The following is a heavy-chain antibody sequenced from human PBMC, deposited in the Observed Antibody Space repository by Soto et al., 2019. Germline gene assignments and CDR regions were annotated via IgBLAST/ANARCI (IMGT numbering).Heavy chain of an antibody. V-gene: IGHV3-33*01. J-gene: IGHJ3*02. CDR1: GFTFSSYG. CDR3: ARRGSGSYPDDAFDI. D-gene: IGHD1-26*01. Sequence: QVQLVESGGGVVQPGRSLRLSCAASGFTFSSYGMHWVRQAPGKGLEWVAVIWYDGSNKYYADSVKGRFTISRDNSKNTQYLQMNSLRAEDTAVYYCARRGSGSYPDDAFDIWGQGTMVTVSS. CDR2: IWYDGSNK.